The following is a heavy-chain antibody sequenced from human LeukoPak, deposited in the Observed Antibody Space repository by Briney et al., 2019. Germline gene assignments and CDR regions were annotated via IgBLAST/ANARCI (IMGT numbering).Heavy chain of an antibody. CDR3: ARGRPTVTSSLDY. J-gene: IGHJ4*02. Sequence: ASVKVSCKASGGTFSSYAISWVRQAPGQGLEWMGGIIPIFGTANYAQKFQGRVTITADESTSTAYMGLSSLRSEDTAVYYCARGRPTVTSSLDYWGQGTLVTVSS. CDR1: GGTFSSYA. D-gene: IGHD4-17*01. CDR2: IIPIFGTA. V-gene: IGHV1-69*13.